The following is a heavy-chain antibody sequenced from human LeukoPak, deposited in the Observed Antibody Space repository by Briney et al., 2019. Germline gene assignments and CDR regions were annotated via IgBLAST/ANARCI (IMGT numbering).Heavy chain of an antibody. Sequence: GGSLRLSCAASGFTFSSCTMGWDRQAQGNGLEWVSTISGGGGTTYYVDSVKGRFTISRDNSKNTLYLQMSSLRVEDTAVYYCAKGGIAARLTDYWGQGTLVTVSS. CDR1: GFTFSSCT. D-gene: IGHD6-6*01. CDR3: AKGGIAARLTDY. J-gene: IGHJ4*02. CDR2: ISGGGGTT. V-gene: IGHV3-23*01.